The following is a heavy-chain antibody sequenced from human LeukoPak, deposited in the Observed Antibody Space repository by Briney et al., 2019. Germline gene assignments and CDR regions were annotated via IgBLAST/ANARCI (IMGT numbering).Heavy chain of an antibody. J-gene: IGHJ4*02. CDR1: GFSFSSYG. Sequence: GGSLRLSCAASGFSFSSYGMLWVRQAPGKGLEWVAFIRFGGSNKYYADSVKGRSTISRDNSKNTLYLQMDSLRAEDTAVYYCAKVYGSGSFGGSHLDYWGQGTLVTVFS. CDR3: AKVYGSGSFGGSHLDY. D-gene: IGHD3-10*01. V-gene: IGHV3-30*02. CDR2: IRFGGSNK.